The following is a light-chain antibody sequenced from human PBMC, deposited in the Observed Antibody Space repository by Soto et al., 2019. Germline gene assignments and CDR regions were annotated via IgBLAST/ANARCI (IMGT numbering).Light chain of an antibody. Sequence: DIQMTQSPSSLSASVGDRVNITCRASQSINDYLNWYQQKSGTAPRLLIYSASNLQRGVPSRFSGSGAGTDFTLTINSLQPEDFATYYCQQSYSTLWTFGPGTKVDIK. J-gene: IGKJ1*01. CDR1: QSINDY. CDR2: SAS. V-gene: IGKV1-39*01. CDR3: QQSYSTLWT.